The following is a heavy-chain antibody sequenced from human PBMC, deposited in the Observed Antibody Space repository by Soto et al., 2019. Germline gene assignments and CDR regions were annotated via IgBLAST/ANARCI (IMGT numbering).Heavy chain of an antibody. CDR3: ARDATFGTKGGSFDI. V-gene: IGHV3-33*01. D-gene: IGHD3-16*01. CDR2: MWYDGTNK. J-gene: IGHJ3*02. CDR1: GFTFRIYS. Sequence: WSLRLSCAASGFTFRIYSMHWVRQSPGKGLEWVAVMWYDGTNKYYGESVKGRFTISRDNSENTLYLQMNSLRVEDTAVYYCARDATFGTKGGSFDIWGHGTLVTVSS.